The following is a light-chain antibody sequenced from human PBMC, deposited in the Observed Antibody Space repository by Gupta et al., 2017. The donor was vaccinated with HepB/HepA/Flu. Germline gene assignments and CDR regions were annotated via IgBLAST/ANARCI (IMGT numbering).Light chain of an antibody. Sequence: QSVLTQPPSASGTPGQRATISRSGSTSNIGTNYVYWYQQLPGTAPKLLIFRHNQRPSGVPDRFSGSKYGTSASLAIIGLRSEDEADYYCAAWDDSLSGVVFGGGTKVTV. CDR3: AAWDDSLSGVV. CDR2: RHN. V-gene: IGLV1-47*01. CDR1: TSNIGTNY. J-gene: IGLJ2*01.